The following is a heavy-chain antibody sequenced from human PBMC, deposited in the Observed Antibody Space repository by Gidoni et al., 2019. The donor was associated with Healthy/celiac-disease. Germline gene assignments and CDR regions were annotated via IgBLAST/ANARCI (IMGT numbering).Heavy chain of an antibody. V-gene: IGHV3-23*01. D-gene: IGHD6-19*01. J-gene: IGHJ4*02. CDR3: AKDTHRAVAGHGFDY. Sequence: EVQLLESGGGLVQPGGSLRLSCAASGFTFSSYAMSWVRQGTGKGLEWVAAISGSGGSTYYADSVKGRFTISRDNSKNTLYLQMNSLRAEDTAVYYCAKDTHRAVAGHGFDYWGQGTLVTVSS. CDR1: GFTFSSYA. CDR2: ISGSGGST.